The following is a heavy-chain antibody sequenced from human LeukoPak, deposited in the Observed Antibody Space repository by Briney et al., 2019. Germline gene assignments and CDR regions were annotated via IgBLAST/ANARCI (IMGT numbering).Heavy chain of an antibody. CDR3: ARKYLYGSGKPHFDY. D-gene: IGHD3-10*01. CDR2: MNPNSGNP. V-gene: IGHV1-8*01. Sequence: ASVKVSCKASGYTFTSYDINWARQATGQGLEWMGWMNPNSGNPGYAQKFQGRVTMTRNTSISTAYMELSSLRSDDTAVYYCARKYLYGSGKPHFDYWGQGTLVTVSS. J-gene: IGHJ4*02. CDR1: GYTFTSYD.